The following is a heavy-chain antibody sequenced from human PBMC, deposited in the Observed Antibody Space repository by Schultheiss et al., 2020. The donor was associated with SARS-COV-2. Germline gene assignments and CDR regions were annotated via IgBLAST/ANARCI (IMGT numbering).Heavy chain of an antibody. J-gene: IGHJ6*02. Sequence: GGSLRLSCAASGFTFSDYAMHWVRQAPGTGLAWITVISYEGSQTKYADSVKGRFTISRDNAKNSLYLQMNSLRAEDTAVYYCARYGVTAADRFGMDVWGQGTTVTVSS. D-gene: IGHD6-13*01. CDR3: ARYGVTAADRFGMDV. V-gene: IGHV3-30*04. CDR2: ISYEGSQT. CDR1: GFTFSDYA.